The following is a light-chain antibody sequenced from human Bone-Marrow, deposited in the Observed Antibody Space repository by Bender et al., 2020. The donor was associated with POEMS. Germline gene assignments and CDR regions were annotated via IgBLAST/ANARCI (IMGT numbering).Light chain of an antibody. CDR2: EVT. CDR1: SSDVGGYDY. CDR3: QVFDSSSEHFV. Sequence: QSALTQPASVSGSPGQSITISCTGTSSDVGGYDYISWYQQHPGKAPRLMIFEVTKRPSGIPERFSGSNSGNTATLTISRVEVGDEADYYCQVFDSSSEHFVFGSGTEVTVL. J-gene: IGLJ1*01. V-gene: IGLV2-14*01.